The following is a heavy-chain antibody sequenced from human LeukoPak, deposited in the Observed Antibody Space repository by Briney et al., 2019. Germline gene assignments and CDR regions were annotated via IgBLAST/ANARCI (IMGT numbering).Heavy chain of an antibody. Sequence: ASVKVSCKASGYTFTSYGISWVRQAPGQGLEWMGWISAYNGNTNYAQKLQGRVTMTTDTSTSTAYMELRSLRSDDTAVYYCARAAPTLSSSPVGAFDIWGQGTMVTVSS. CDR2: ISAYNGNT. J-gene: IGHJ3*02. D-gene: IGHD6-6*01. V-gene: IGHV1-18*01. CDR3: ARAAPTLSSSPVGAFDI. CDR1: GYTFTSYG.